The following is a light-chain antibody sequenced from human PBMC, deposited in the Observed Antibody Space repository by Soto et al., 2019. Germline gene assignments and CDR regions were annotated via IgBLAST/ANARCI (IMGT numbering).Light chain of an antibody. CDR2: EVS. J-gene: IGLJ3*02. CDR3: SSYTSSSTLWV. V-gene: IGLV2-14*01. CDR1: SSDVGGYNY. Sequence: QSVLTQPASVSGSPGQSITISCTGTSSDVGGYNYVSWYQQHPGKAPKLMIYEVSNRPSGVSNRFSGSKSGNTASLTISGLQAEDEADYSCSSYTSSSTLWVFGGGTKLTVL.